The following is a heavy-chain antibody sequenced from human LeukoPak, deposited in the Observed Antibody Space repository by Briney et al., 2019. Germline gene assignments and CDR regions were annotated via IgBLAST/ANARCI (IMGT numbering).Heavy chain of an antibody. V-gene: IGHV1-69*04. D-gene: IGHD3-22*01. CDR2: IIPILGIA. J-gene: IGHJ4*02. CDR3: ASLTYYYDSSGSLPFDY. Sequence: SVKVSCKASGGTFSSYAISWVRQAPGRGLEWMGRIIPILGIANYAQKFQGRVTITADKSTSTAYMELSSLRSEDTAVYYCASLTYYYDSSGSLPFDYWGQGTLVTVSS. CDR1: GGTFSSYA.